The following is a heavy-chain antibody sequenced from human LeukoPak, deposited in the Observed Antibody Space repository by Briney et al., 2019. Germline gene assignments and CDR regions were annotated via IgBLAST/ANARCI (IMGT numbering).Heavy chain of an antibody. CDR3: ARESRYGSYYMDV. Sequence: PSETLSLTCTVSGYSISSGYYWGWIRQPPGKGLEWIGSIYHSGSTYYNPSLKSRVTISVDTSKNQFSLKLSSVTAADTAVYYCARESRYGSYYMDVWGKGTTVTVSS. J-gene: IGHJ6*03. CDR1: GYSISSGYY. CDR2: IYHSGST. D-gene: IGHD4-17*01. V-gene: IGHV4-38-2*02.